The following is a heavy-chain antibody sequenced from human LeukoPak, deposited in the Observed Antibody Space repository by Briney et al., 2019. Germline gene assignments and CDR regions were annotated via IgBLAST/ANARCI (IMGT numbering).Heavy chain of an antibody. CDR2: INPNSGGT. CDR3: AREGSRDGYKGLDAFDI. D-gene: IGHD5-24*01. CDR1: GYTFTGYY. J-gene: IGHJ3*02. Sequence: ASVKVSCKASGYTFTGYYMHWVRQAPGQGLEWMGWINPNSGGTNYAQKFQGRVTMTRDTSISTAYMELSRLRSDDTAVYYCAREGSRDGYKGLDAFDIWGQGTMVTVSS. V-gene: IGHV1-2*02.